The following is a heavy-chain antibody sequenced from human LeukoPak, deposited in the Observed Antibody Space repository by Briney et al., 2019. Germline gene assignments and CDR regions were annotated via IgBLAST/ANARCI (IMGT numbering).Heavy chain of an antibody. V-gene: IGHV3-23*01. CDR1: GFTVSSNY. CDR3: AKRTAAGPFDY. CDR2: ISGSGGST. D-gene: IGHD6-13*01. J-gene: IGHJ4*02. Sequence: HSGGSLRLSCAASGFTVSSNYMSWVRQAPGKGLEWVSAISGSGGSTYYADSVKGRFTISRDNSKNTLYLQMNSLRAEDTAVYYCAKRTAAGPFDYWGQGALVTVSS.